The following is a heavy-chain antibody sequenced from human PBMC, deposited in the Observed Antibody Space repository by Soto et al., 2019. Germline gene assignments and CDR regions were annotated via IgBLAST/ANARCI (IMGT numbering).Heavy chain of an antibody. D-gene: IGHD2-15*01. CDR3: ARGTWWPLPSAY. CDR1: GDSISTYY. J-gene: IGHJ4*02. V-gene: IGHV4-59*01. CDR2: IYYTGDT. Sequence: SETLSLTCTVSGDSISTYYWHWIRLPPGKGLEWIGYIYYTGDTNYNPSLKSRVTISLDTSKNQFSLKLSSVTAADTDVYYCARGTWWPLPSAYWGQGILLTVS.